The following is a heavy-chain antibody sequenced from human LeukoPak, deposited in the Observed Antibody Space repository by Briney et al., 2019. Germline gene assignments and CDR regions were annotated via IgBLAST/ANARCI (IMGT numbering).Heavy chain of an antibody. CDR3: ASISGCYTGENFDY. V-gene: IGHV4-59*01. J-gene: IGHJ4*02. CDR2: IYYSGST. Sequence: SETLSLTCTVSGGSISSYYWSWIRQPPGKGLEWIGYIYYSGSTNYNPSLKSRVTISVDTSKNQFSLKLSSVTAADTAVYYCASISGCYTGENFDYWGQGTLVTVSS. CDR1: GGSISSYY. D-gene: IGHD1-26*01.